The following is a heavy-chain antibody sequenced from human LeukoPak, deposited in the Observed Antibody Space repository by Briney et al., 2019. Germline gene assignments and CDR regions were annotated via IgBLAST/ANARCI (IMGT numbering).Heavy chain of an antibody. V-gene: IGHV4-61*01. CDR1: GGSVSSGSYY. D-gene: IGHD2-2*01. Sequence: SETLSLTCTVSGGSVSSGSYYWSWIRQPPGKGLEWIGYIYYSGSTNYNPSLKSRVTISVDTSKNQFSLKLSSVTAADTAVYYCARSGPRVLPAAIWGQGTLVTVSS. CDR3: ARSGPRVLPAAI. J-gene: IGHJ4*02. CDR2: IYYSGST.